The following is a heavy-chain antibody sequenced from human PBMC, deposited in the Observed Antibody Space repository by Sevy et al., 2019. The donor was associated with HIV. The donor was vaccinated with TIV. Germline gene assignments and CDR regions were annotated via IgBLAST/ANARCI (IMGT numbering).Heavy chain of an antibody. V-gene: IGHV3-48*03. Sequence: GGSLRLSCEGSGFTFRSYEMNWVRQAPGKGLEWISYIYASGSPIYYSDSVRGRFTISRSDAKNSLYLQMDDLRVDDTATYYCARKVGYYYYYGMDVWGQGTTVTVSS. CDR1: GFTFRSYE. CDR2: IYASGSPI. J-gene: IGHJ6*02. CDR3: ARKVGYYYYYGMDV.